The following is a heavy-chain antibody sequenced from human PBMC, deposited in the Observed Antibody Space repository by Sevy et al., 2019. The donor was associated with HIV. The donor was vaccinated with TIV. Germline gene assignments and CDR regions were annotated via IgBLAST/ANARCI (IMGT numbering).Heavy chain of an antibody. V-gene: IGHV3-23*01. CDR1: GFTFSRYA. CDR2: LGGSVDMT. J-gene: IGHJ6*02. D-gene: IGHD1-26*01. Sequence: GGSLRLSCVASGFTFSRYAMSWVRQAPGKGPKWVSALGGSVDMTYYADFVKGRFTSFSENSKNTMYLQMNSLRDQDTAVYYCASVVEALPGYYYGMDVWGQGTTVTVSS. CDR3: ASVVEALPGYYYGMDV.